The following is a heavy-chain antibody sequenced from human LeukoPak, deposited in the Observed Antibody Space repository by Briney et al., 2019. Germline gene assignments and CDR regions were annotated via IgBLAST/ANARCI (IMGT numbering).Heavy chain of an antibody. D-gene: IGHD2-2*01. Sequence: SETLSLTCSVSRGSISSYYWSWIRQPSGKGLEWIGYVYDSGSTRSTNYNPSLNSRVTISVDTSKNQFSLKLSSVTAADTAVYYCASGGEYQLLSDAFDIWGQGTMVTVSS. V-gene: IGHV4-59*12. CDR3: ASGGEYQLLSDAFDI. CDR1: RGSISSYY. CDR2: VYDSGSTRST. J-gene: IGHJ3*02.